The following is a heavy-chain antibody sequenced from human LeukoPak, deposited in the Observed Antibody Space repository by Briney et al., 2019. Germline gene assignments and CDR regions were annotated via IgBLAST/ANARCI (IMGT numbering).Heavy chain of an antibody. CDR3: ARERGIAASDSPRLFDY. CDR1: EDTFTGYY. Sequence: ASVKVSCKASEDTFTGYYIHWVRQAPGQGLEWMGWVNPNNGVTEYAQEFQGRVTMTRDTSLSTAYMELSRLRSDDTAVYYCARERGIAASDSPRLFDYWGQGTLVTVSS. V-gene: IGHV1-2*02. J-gene: IGHJ4*02. D-gene: IGHD6-13*01. CDR2: VNPNNGVT.